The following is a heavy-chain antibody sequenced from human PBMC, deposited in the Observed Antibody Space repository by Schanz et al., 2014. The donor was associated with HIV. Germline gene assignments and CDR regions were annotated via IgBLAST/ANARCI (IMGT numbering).Heavy chain of an antibody. CDR1: GFTFSTYA. J-gene: IGHJ4*02. CDR3: ARDYPYSSSSNYFDY. Sequence: QVQLVESGGGVVQPGRSLRLSCAASGFTFSTYAFHWVRQAPDKGLESVAVISHDGSDTYYVDSVKGRFTISRDNSKNTLYLQMNSLRAEDTAVYSCARDYPYSSSSNYFDYWGQGTLVTVSS. CDR2: ISHDGSDT. V-gene: IGHV3-30*03. D-gene: IGHD6-6*01.